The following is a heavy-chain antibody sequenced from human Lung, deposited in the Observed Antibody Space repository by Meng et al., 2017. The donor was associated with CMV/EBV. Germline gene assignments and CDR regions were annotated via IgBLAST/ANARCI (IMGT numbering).Heavy chain of an antibody. CDR1: GYIFPKYG. Sequence: SXXVSXXASGYIFPKYGVNWMRQAPGQGPEWMGWISAYNGDTMYAPKVQGRVTMITDTSTSTAYMELRGLRSDDTAVYYCARDAGTIAVSGIGDYWGQGXLVTVSS. CDR2: ISAYNGDT. V-gene: IGHV1-18*01. D-gene: IGHD6-19*01. CDR3: ARDAGTIAVSGIGDY. J-gene: IGHJ4*02.